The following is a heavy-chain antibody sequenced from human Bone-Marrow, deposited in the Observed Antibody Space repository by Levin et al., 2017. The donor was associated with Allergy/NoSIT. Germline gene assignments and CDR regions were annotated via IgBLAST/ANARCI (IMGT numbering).Heavy chain of an antibody. CDR3: ARGGGGYLDY. CDR1: GFTFSNNG. D-gene: IGHD3-10*01. Sequence: GESLKISCAASGFTFSNNGMHWVRQAPGKGLEWVAGIRNDGNNANYADSAKGRFTISRDNSKNMVYLEMNSLRVEDTAVYYCARGGGGYLDYWGQGTLVTVSS. J-gene: IGHJ4*02. V-gene: IGHV3-33*01. CDR2: IRNDGNNA.